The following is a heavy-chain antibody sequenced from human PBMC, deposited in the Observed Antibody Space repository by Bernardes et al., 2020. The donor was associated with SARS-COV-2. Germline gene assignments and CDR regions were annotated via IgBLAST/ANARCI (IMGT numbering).Heavy chain of an antibody. J-gene: IGHJ4*02. CDR2: ISDSGDNT. CDR3: ARDHPITF. CDR1: GFTFGNYV. Sequence: GGSLRLSRKASGFTFGNYVMNWVRQAQGKGLEWVSSISDSGDNTYYADSVKGRFTISRDNSKDTLYVQMNSLRAEDTAVYYCARDHPITFGGQGTLVTVSS. V-gene: IGHV3-23*01. D-gene: IGHD3-10*01.